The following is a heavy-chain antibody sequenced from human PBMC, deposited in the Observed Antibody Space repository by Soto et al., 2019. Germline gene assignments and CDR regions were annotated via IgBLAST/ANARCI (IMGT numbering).Heavy chain of an antibody. V-gene: IGHV1-46*01. CDR2: INPSGGST. CDR3: ARDLDYGGNSRSNWFDP. CDR1: GYTFTSYY. J-gene: IGHJ5*02. Sequence: ASVKVSCKASGYTFTSYYMHWVRQAPGQGLEWMGIINPSGGSTSYAQKFQGRVTMTRDTSTSTVYMELSSLRSEDTAVYYCARDLDYGGNSRSNWFDPWGQGTLVTVSS. D-gene: IGHD4-17*01.